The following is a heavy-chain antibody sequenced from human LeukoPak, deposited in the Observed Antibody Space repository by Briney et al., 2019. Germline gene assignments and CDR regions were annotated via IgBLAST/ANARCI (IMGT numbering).Heavy chain of an antibody. V-gene: IGHV4-34*01. CDR3: AANPHRDGPLNS. D-gene: IGHD5-24*01. CDR1: SGSFSAYY. CDR2: INQSGSI. Sequence: SETLSLTCTVYSGSFSAYYWSWIRQPPGKGLEWIGEINQSGSINYNPSLESRVTMSVDTSKNQLSPRSNSLTAADTAVYYCAANPHRDGPLNSWGQGTLVTVSS. J-gene: IGHJ4*02.